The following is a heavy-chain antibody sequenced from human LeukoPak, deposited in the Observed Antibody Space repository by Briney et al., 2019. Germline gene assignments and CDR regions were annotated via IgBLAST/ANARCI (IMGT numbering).Heavy chain of an antibody. D-gene: IGHD3-3*01. CDR2: ISAYNGNT. V-gene: IGHV1-18*01. CDR1: GYTFTSYG. J-gene: IGHJ4*02. Sequence: GASVKVSCKASGYTFTSYGNSWVRQAPGQGLEWMGWISAYNGNTNYAQKLQGRVTMTTDTSTSTAYVELRSLRSDDTAVYYCARGGITIFGVVNVLDYWGQGTLVTVSS. CDR3: ARGGITIFGVVNVLDY.